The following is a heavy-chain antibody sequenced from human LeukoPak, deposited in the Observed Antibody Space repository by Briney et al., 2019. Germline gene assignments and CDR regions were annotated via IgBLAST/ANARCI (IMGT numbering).Heavy chain of an antibody. Sequence: KPSETLSLTCGVSGGSISSSNWWSWVRQPPGKGLEWIGEIYRSGSTNYNPSLKSRVTISVDKSKNQFSLKLSSVTAADTAVYYCARVDDILTGYPLPYFDYWGQGTLVTVSS. D-gene: IGHD3-9*01. J-gene: IGHJ4*02. V-gene: IGHV4-4*02. CDR1: GGSISSSNW. CDR2: IYRSGST. CDR3: ARVDDILTGYPLPYFDY.